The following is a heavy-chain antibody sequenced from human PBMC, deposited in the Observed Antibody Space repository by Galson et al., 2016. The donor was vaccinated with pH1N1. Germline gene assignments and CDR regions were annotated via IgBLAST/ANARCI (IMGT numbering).Heavy chain of an antibody. J-gene: IGHJ3*02. CDR2: IEWDDDK. CDR3: GRNPAFVGGAIDI. CDR1: GFSLSASGMR. V-gene: IGHV2-70*04. D-gene: IGHD2-15*01. Sequence: PALVKPPQTLTLTCTFSGFSLSASGMRVSWIRQPPGKALEWLARIEWDDDKFYSTSLKTRLSISKDTSKNQAVLTMTNMDPEDTATYYCGRNPAFVGGAIDIWGRGTLVTVSS.